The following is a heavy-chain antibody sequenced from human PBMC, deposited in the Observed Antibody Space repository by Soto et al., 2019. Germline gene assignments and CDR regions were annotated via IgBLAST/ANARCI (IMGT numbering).Heavy chain of an antibody. CDR1: GLSFSRYA. V-gene: IGHV3-21*01. CDR3: AKGRGAAYFFDF. D-gene: IGHD3-10*01. Sequence: LLVESGGGLVKPGGSLRLSCAGSGLSFSRYAMNWVRQAPGKGLEWVASISGTASHIRYAGSVRGRFPISKADAKNSLSLQMTSLRAEDTAVYFCAKGRGAAYFFDFRGRGTLVSVSS. J-gene: IGHJ4*02. CDR2: ISGTASHI.